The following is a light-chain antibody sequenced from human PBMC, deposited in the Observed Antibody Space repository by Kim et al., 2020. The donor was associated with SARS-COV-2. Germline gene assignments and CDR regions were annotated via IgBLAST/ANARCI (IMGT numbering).Light chain of an antibody. CDR3: QQYNSYPYT. CDR2: KAS. J-gene: IGKJ2*01. CDR1: QSISTW. Sequence: DIQMTQSPSTLSASVGDRVTITCRPSQSISTWLAWYQQKPWKAPKLLIYKASSLESGVPSRFSGSDSGTEFSLTISSLQPDDFATYYCQQYNSYPYTFGQGTKLEI. V-gene: IGKV1-5*03.